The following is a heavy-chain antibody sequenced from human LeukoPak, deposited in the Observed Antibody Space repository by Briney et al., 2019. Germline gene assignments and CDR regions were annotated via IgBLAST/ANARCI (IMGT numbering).Heavy chain of an antibody. V-gene: IGHV1-69*02. Sequence: GASVKVSCKASGGTFSSYTISWVRQAPGQGLEWMGRIIPILGIANYAQKFQGRVTITADKSTSTAYMELSRLRSDDTAVYYCARGGGSYSTHFDYWGQGTLVTVSS. CDR3: ARGGGSYSTHFDY. J-gene: IGHJ4*02. CDR2: IIPILGIA. CDR1: GGTFSSYT. D-gene: IGHD1-26*01.